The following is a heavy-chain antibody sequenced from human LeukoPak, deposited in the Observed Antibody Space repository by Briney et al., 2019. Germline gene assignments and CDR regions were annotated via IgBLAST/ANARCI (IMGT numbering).Heavy chain of an antibody. Sequence: GGSLRLSCAASGFTFSDYYMSWVRQAPGKGLEWVSVIYSGGSTYYADSVKGRFTISRDNSKNTLYLQMNSLRAEDTAVYYCARVLRPARYYFDYWGQGTLVTVSS. J-gene: IGHJ4*02. D-gene: IGHD6-6*01. CDR2: IYSGGST. V-gene: IGHV3-66*01. CDR3: ARVLRPARYYFDY. CDR1: GFTFSDYY.